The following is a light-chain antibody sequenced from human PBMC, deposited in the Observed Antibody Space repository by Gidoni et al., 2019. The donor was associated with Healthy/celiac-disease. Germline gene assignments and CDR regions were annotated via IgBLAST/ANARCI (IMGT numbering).Light chain of an antibody. CDR1: QSISSY. CDR2: AAS. J-gene: IGKJ3*01. V-gene: IGKV1-39*01. CDR3: QQSYSTRVT. Sequence: DIQMTQSPSSLSASGGDRVTITCRASQSISSYLNWYQQKPGKAPKLLIYAASSLQSGVPSRFSGSGSGTDCTLTISSLQPEDFATYYCQQSYSTRVTFGPGTKVDIK.